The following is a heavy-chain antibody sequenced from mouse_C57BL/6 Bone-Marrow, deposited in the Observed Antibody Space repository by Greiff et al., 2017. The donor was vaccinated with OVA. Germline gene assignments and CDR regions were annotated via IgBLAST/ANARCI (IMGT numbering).Heavy chain of an antibody. D-gene: IGHD1-1*01. CDR1: GFNIKDYY. Sequence: EVKVVESGAELVKPGASVKLSCTASGFNIKDYYMHWVKQRTEQGLEWIGRIDPEDGETKYAPKFQGKATITADTSSNTAYLQLSSLTSEDTAVYYCARMWVVAKGYWYFDVWGTGTTVTVSS. CDR2: IDPEDGET. J-gene: IGHJ1*03. CDR3: ARMWVVAKGYWYFDV. V-gene: IGHV14-2*01.